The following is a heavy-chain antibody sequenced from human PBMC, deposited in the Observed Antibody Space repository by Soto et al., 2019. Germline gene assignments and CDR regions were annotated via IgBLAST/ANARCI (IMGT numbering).Heavy chain of an antibody. CDR3: ARDRTGAYCGGDCPIYYYYGMDV. Sequence: GGSLRLSGAPSGFTFSGFSMNWVRQAPGKGLGWVPSISSSSSYIYYADSVKGRFTISRDNAKNSLYLQMNSLRAEDTAVYYCARDRTGAYCGGDCPIYYYYGMDVWGQGTTVTVSS. D-gene: IGHD2-21*02. CDR2: ISSSSSYI. CDR1: GFTFSGFS. J-gene: IGHJ6*02. V-gene: IGHV3-21*01.